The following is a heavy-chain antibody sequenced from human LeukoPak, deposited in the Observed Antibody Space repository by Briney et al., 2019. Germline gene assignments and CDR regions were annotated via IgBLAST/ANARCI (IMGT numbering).Heavy chain of an antibody. V-gene: IGHV1-46*01. Sequence: GASVKVSCKASGYTFTSYYMHWVRQAPGQGLEWMGIINPSGGSTSYAQKFQGRVTMTRDMSTSTVYMELSSLRSEDTAVYYCARGKKQLGYCTNGVCKMVQNYFDYWGQGTLVTVSS. CDR1: GYTFTSYY. CDR3: ARGKKQLGYCTNGVCKMVQNYFDY. J-gene: IGHJ4*02. D-gene: IGHD2-8*01. CDR2: INPSGGST.